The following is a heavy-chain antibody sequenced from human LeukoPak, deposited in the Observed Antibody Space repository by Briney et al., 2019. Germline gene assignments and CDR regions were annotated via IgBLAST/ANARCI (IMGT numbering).Heavy chain of an antibody. J-gene: IGHJ1*01. CDR2: ISSSSSYI. D-gene: IGHD3-16*01. Sequence: GGSLRLSCAASGFTFSTYNMNWVRQAPGKGLEWVSSISSSSSYIYYADSVKGRFTISRDNAKNSLYLQMNSLRAEDTAVYYCAKDDDWGRYKHWGQGTLVTVSS. V-gene: IGHV3-21*04. CDR1: GFTFSTYN. CDR3: AKDDDWGRYKH.